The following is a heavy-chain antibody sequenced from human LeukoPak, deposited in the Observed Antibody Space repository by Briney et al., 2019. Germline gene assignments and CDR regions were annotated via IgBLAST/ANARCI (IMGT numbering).Heavy chain of an antibody. J-gene: IGHJ3*02. D-gene: IGHD3-9*01. V-gene: IGHV1-18*01. CDR1: GYTFTSYG. Sequence: ASVKVSCKASGYTFTSYGISWVRQAPGQGLEWMGWISAYNGNTNYAQKLQGRVTMATDTSTSTAYMELRSLRSDDTAVYYCARDHETYYDILTGYSDAFDIWGQGTMVTVSS. CDR2: ISAYNGNT. CDR3: ARDHETYYDILTGYSDAFDI.